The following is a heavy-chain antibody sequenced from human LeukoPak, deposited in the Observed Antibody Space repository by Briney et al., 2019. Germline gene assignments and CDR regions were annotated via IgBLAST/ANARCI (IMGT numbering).Heavy chain of an antibody. D-gene: IGHD1-26*01. CDR1: GYTLTELS. Sequence: GASVKVSCKVSGYTLTELSMHWVRQAPGKGLEWMGGFDPEDGETIYAQKFQGRVTMTEDTSTYTAYMELSSLRSEDTAVYYCATPYGIVGADDAFDIWGQGTMVTVSS. CDR2: FDPEDGET. CDR3: ATPYGIVGADDAFDI. V-gene: IGHV1-24*01. J-gene: IGHJ3*02.